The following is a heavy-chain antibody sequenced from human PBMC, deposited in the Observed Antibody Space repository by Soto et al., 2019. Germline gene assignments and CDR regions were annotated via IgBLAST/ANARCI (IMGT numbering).Heavy chain of an antibody. CDR1: GGSFSGYY. CDR3: ARRSLIAEDAFDI. D-gene: IGHD3-16*01. V-gene: IGHV4-34*01. CDR2: INHSGST. J-gene: IGHJ3*02. Sequence: SETLSLTCAVYGGSFSGYYWNWIRQPPGKGLEWIGEINHSGSTNYNPSLKSRVTISVDTSKNQFSLKVSSVTAADTAVYYCARRSLIAEDAFDIWGQGTMVTVSS.